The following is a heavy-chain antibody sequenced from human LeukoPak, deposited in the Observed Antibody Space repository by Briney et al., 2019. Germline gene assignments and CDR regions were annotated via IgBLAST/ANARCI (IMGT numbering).Heavy chain of an antibody. CDR2: IYYSGST. CDR1: GGSISSYY. J-gene: IGHJ4*02. V-gene: IGHV4-59*01. Sequence: SETLSLTCTVSGGSISSYYWSWIRQPPGKGLEWIGYIYYSGSTNYNPSLKSRVTISVDTSKNQFSLKLSSVTAADTAVYYCARTGSGSWYYFDYWGQGTLVTLSS. CDR3: ARTGSGSWYYFDY. D-gene: IGHD6-19*01.